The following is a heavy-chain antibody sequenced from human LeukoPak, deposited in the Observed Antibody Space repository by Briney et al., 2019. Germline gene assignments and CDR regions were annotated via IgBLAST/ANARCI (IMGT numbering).Heavy chain of an antibody. Sequence: EGSLRLSCAASGFTFSDYYMSWIRQAPGKGLEWVSYISSSGSAIYYADSVKGRFTMSRDNAKNSLYLQMNSLRAEDTAVYYCARDRSYGDYAYYYYYGMDVWGQGTTVTVSS. CDR2: ISSSGSAI. V-gene: IGHV3-11*01. CDR3: ARDRSYGDYAYYYYYGMDV. J-gene: IGHJ6*02. CDR1: GFTFSDYY. D-gene: IGHD4-17*01.